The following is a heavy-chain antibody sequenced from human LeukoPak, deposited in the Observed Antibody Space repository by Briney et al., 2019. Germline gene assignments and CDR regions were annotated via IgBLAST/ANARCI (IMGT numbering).Heavy chain of an antibody. V-gene: IGHV3-30-3*01. CDR2: TSSDLNVK. Sequence: GGSLRLSCAASGFTFRNYVIHWVRQAPGKGLEWVAVTSSDLNVKLYADSVRGRFTISRDNSRSTLYLQMNSLRPEDTAIYYCAREGYYGSGSPPSLYFDYWGRGTLVTVSS. J-gene: IGHJ4*02. CDR1: GFTFRNYV. D-gene: IGHD3-10*01. CDR3: AREGYYGSGSPPSLYFDY.